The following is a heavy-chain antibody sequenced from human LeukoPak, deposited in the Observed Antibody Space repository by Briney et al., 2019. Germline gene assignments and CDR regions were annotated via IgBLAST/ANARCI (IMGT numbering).Heavy chain of an antibody. CDR1: GGTFSSYA. D-gene: IGHD4-23*01. J-gene: IGHJ4*02. V-gene: IGHV1-69*01. Sequence: ASVKVSCKASGGTFSSYAISWVRQAPGQGLEWMGGIIPIFGTANYAQKFQGRVTITADESTSTAYMELSSLRSEDTAVYYCATSWCPTVVTRVVDYWGQGTLVTVSS. CDR3: ATSWCPTVVTRVVDY. CDR2: IIPIFGTA.